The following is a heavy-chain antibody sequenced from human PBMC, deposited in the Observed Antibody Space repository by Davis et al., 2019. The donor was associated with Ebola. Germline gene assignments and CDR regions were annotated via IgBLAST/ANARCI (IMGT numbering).Heavy chain of an antibody. V-gene: IGHV3-48*04. CDR1: GFTFSSYS. CDR3: ARDGREDCSSTSCYVDY. D-gene: IGHD2-2*01. J-gene: IGHJ4*02. CDR2: ISSSSSTI. Sequence: GESLKISCAASGFTFSSYSMNWVRQAPGKGLEWVSYISSSSSTIYYADSVKGRFTISRDNAKNSLYLQMNSLRADDTAVYYCARDGREDCSSTSCYVDYWGQGTLVTVSS.